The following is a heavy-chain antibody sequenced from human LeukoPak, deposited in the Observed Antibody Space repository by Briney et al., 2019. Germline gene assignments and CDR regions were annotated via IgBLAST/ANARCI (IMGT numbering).Heavy chain of an antibody. J-gene: IGHJ4*02. D-gene: IGHD2-15*01. Sequence: SETLSLTCAVSGGSINSSNWWSWVRQPPGKGLEWIGEIYRTGNTNYNPSLKSRVTISVDKSKNQFSLKLSSVTAADTAVYYCARHKWWELNIDYWGQGTLVTVSS. V-gene: IGHV4-4*02. CDR2: IYRTGNT. CDR3: ARHKWWELNIDY. CDR1: GGSINSSNW.